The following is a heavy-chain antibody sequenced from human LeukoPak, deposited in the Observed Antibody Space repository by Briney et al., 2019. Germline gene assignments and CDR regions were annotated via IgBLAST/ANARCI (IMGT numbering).Heavy chain of an antibody. J-gene: IGHJ3*01. CDR2: INHSGST. CDR1: GGSFNGYY. V-gene: IGHV4-34*01. D-gene: IGHD3-10*01. Sequence: SETLSLTCAVYGGSFNGYYWSWIRQPPGKGLEWIGEINHSGSTNYNPSLKSRVTISVDTSKSQFSLKLSSVTAADTAVYYCAATYYYGSGSHQFDYWGQGIMVTVSS. CDR3: AATYYYGSGSHQFDY.